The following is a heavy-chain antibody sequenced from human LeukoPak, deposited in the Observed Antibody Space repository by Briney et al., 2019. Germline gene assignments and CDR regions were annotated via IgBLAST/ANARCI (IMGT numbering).Heavy chain of an antibody. J-gene: IGHJ3*02. Sequence: GGSLRLSCAASGFTCSSYWMSWVRQAPGKGLEWVANIKQDGSERYYVDSVKGRFIISRDNAKSSLYLQMNSLRVGDTAVYYCAKGDASGYDYFDAFDMWGQGTMVTVSS. D-gene: IGHD5-12*01. V-gene: IGHV3-7*01. CDR3: AKGDASGYDYFDAFDM. CDR2: IKQDGSER. CDR1: GFTCSSYW.